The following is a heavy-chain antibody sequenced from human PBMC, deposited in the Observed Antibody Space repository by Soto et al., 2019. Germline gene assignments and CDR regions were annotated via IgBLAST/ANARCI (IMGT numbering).Heavy chain of an antibody. CDR1: GYTFTSYA. CDR3: ARDYQFWSGYYTGLGY. D-gene: IGHD3-3*01. Sequence: QVQLVQSGAEVKKPGASVKVSCKASGYTFTSYAMHWMRQAPGQRLEWMGWINAGNGNTKYSQKFQGRVTITRDTSASTAYMELSSLRSEDTAVYYCARDYQFWSGYYTGLGYWGQGTLVTVSS. V-gene: IGHV1-3*01. J-gene: IGHJ4*02. CDR2: INAGNGNT.